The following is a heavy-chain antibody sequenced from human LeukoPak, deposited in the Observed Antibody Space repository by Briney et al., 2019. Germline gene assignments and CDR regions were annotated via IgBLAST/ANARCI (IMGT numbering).Heavy chain of an antibody. CDR3: AKNLRTGMALYEY. Sequence: PGGSLRLSCAASGFTFTSYAMTWVRQAPGKGLEGLSAISGEGVQTYHADSVTGRFTISRDNSKNTLFLQMNSLRSEDTAVYYCAKNLRTGMALYEYWGQGTLVTVSS. CDR2: ISGEGVQT. J-gene: IGHJ4*02. D-gene: IGHD5-18*01. CDR1: GFTFTSYA. V-gene: IGHV3-23*01.